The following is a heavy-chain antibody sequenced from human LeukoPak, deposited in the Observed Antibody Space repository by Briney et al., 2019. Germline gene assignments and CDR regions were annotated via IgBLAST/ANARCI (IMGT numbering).Heavy chain of an antibody. Sequence: PSETLSLTCTVSGGSISTSNYYWGWLRQPPGKGLEWTGSIYYSGSTYYNPSLKSRVTISVDTSKNQFSLKLSSVTAADTAVYYCARDNVVAAAGIDYWGQGTLVSVSS. V-gene: IGHV4-39*07. D-gene: IGHD6-13*01. CDR1: GGSISTSNYY. J-gene: IGHJ4*02. CDR3: ARDNVVAAAGIDY. CDR2: IYYSGST.